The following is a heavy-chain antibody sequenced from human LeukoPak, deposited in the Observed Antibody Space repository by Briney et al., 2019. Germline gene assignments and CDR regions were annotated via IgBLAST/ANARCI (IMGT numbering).Heavy chain of an antibody. CDR1: GFTFSSYG. CDR3: AREPYYYDSSGYYYDIFDY. Sequence: GGSLRLSXAASGFTFSSYGMHWVRQAPGKGLEWVAVIWYDGSNKYYADSVKGRFTISRDNSKNTLYLQMNSLRAEDTAVYYCAREPYYYDSSGYYYDIFDYWGQGTLVTVSS. CDR2: IWYDGSNK. J-gene: IGHJ4*02. D-gene: IGHD3-22*01. V-gene: IGHV3-33*01.